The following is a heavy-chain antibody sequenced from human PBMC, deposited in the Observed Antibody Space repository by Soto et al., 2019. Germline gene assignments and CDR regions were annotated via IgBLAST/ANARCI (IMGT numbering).Heavy chain of an antibody. CDR2: IKQDGSEK. CDR3: ARRTSIAARHPYYFDY. V-gene: IGHV3-7*01. D-gene: IGHD6-6*01. CDR1: GFTFSSYW. Sequence: GGSLRLSCAASGFTFSSYWMSWVRQAPGKGLEWVANIKQDGSEKYYVDSVKGRFTISRDNAKNSLYLQMNSLRAEDTAVYYCARRTSIAARHPYYFDYWGQGTLVTVSS. J-gene: IGHJ4*02.